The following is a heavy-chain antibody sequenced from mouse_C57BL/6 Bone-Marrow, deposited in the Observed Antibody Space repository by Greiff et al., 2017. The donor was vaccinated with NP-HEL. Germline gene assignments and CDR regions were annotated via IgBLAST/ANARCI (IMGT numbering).Heavy chain of an antibody. CDR2: IYPGSGNT. CDR1: GYTFTDYY. J-gene: IGHJ1*03. V-gene: IGHV1-76*01. Sequence: QVQLKESGAELVRPGASVKLSCKASGYTFTDYYINWVKQRPGQGLEWIARIYPGSGNTYYNEKFKGKATLTAEKSSSTAYMQLSSLTSEDTAVYYCTTHYYGSSNWYFDVWGTGTTVTVSS. CDR3: TTHYYGSSNWYFDV. D-gene: IGHD1-1*01.